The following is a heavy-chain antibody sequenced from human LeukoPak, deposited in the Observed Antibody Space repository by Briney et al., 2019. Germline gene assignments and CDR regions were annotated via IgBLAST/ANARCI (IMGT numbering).Heavy chain of an antibody. J-gene: IGHJ6*03. CDR2: IAKDGSNK. CDR3: AKGGYPTPLYYYYYMDV. CDR1: GFSFSNDG. V-gene: IGHV3-33*05. D-gene: IGHD3-16*02. Sequence: GGSLRLSCAASGFSFSNDGMHWVRQAPGKGLDWVAVIAKDGSNKLYADSVNGRFTISRDNSKNTLYLQMNSLRAEDTAVYYCAKGGYPTPLYYYYYMDVWGKGTTVTVSS.